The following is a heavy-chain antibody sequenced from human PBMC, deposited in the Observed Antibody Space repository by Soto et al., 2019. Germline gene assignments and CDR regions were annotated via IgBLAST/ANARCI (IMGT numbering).Heavy chain of an antibody. CDR3: TRPFGTTTFYFARDV. J-gene: IGHJ6*02. V-gene: IGHV4-39*01. Sequence: PSETLSLTCTVSGGSISSSSYYWGWIRQAPGKGLEWIESIHDSGNTYYNPSFKSRVTTSLDTSKNQFSLKLSSVTAADTAVYYCTRPFGTTTFYFARDVWGQGTTVTVSS. D-gene: IGHD1-7*01. CDR2: IHDSGNT. CDR1: GGSISSSSYY.